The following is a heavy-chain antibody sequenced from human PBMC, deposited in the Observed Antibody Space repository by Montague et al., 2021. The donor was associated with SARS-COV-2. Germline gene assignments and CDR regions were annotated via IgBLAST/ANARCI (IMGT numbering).Heavy chain of an antibody. Sequence: SETLSLTCTVSGDSIGGYYRNWIRQPPGKGLQWIGYIYYSGSTHYNPSLKSRVTISVDTSKNQFSLKLSSVTAADTAVYYCARGAPKFGSASYYNEDYFDFWGQGALVTVAS. CDR2: IYYSGST. CDR1: GDSIGGYY. J-gene: IGHJ4*02. V-gene: IGHV4-59*01. CDR3: ARGAPKFGSASYYNEDYFDF. D-gene: IGHD3-10*01.